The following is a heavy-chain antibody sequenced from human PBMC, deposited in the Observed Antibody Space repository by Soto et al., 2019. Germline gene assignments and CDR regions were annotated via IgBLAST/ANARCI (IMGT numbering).Heavy chain of an antibody. J-gene: IGHJ4*02. V-gene: IGHV5-51*01. CDR2: IYPGDSDT. CDR1: GYSFTNYW. D-gene: IGHD4-4*01. Sequence: GESLKISCKGSGYSFTNYWIGWVRQMPGKGLEWMGIIYPGDSDTTYSPLFQGQVTISADKSISTAYLQWSSLKASDTAMYYCARRGTVVYFDYWGQGTLVTVSS. CDR3: ARRGTVVYFDY.